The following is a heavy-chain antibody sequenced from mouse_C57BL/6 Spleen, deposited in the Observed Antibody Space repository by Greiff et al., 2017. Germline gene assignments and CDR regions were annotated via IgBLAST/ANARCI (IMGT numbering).Heavy chain of an antibody. D-gene: IGHD3-3*01. CDR1: GYTFTSYW. CDR3: ARRPGTLYYAMEY. Sequence: QVQLQQPGAELVKPGASVKMSCKASGYTFTSYWITWVKQRPGQGLEWIGDIYPGSGSTNYNEKFKSKATLTVDTSSSTAYMQLSSLTSEDSAVYYCARRPGTLYYAMEYWGQGTSVTGST. J-gene: IGHJ4*01. CDR2: IYPGSGST. V-gene: IGHV1-55*01.